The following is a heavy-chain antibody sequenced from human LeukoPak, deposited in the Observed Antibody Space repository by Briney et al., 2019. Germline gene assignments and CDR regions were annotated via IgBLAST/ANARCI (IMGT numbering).Heavy chain of an antibody. V-gene: IGHV5-51*01. CDR3: ARTSATNYYDSSGYYYNWFDP. CDR2: IYPGDSDT. Sequence: GESLKISCKGSGYSFTSYWIGWVRQMPGKGLEWMGIIYPGDSDTRYSPSFQGQVTISADKSISTAYLQWSSLKASDTAMYYCARTSATNYYDSSGYYYNWFDPWGQGTLVTVSS. J-gene: IGHJ5*02. CDR1: GYSFTSYW. D-gene: IGHD3-22*01.